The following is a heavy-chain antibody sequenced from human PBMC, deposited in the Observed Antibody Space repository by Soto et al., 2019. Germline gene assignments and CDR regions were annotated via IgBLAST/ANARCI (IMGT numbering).Heavy chain of an antibody. CDR3: ASLEMATNYPRVDY. CDR1: GGSISSYY. CDR2: IYYSGST. J-gene: IGHJ4*02. V-gene: IGHV4-59*01. D-gene: IGHD5-12*01. Sequence: SETLSLTCTVSGGSISSYYWSWIRQPPGKGLEWIGYIYYSGSTNYNPSLKSRVTISIDTSKNQFSLKLSAVTAADTAVYYCASLEMATNYPRVDYWGQGTLVTVSS.